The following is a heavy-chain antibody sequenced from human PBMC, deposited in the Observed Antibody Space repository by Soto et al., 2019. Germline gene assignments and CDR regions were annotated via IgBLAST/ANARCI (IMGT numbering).Heavy chain of an antibody. D-gene: IGHD1-26*01. CDR2: ISYDGSRK. V-gene: IGHV3-30-3*01. CDR1: EFTFRIFA. CDR3: ARGDREDIEEVVGVRPGEYSMDV. Sequence: QVHLVESGGGVVQPGSSLRLSCAASEFTFRIFAMHWLRQSPGKGLEWVAVISYDGSRKADSVKGRFTVSRDNSWNTLYLQMNSLRAEDTVVYYCARGDREDIEEVVGVRPGEYSMDVWGQGTTVTVSS. J-gene: IGHJ6*02.